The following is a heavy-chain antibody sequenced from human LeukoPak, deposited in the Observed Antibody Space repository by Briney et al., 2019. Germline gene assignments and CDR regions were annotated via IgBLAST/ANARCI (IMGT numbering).Heavy chain of an antibody. J-gene: IGHJ6*03. CDR3: ARGDSYDSSGYYSSGYYMDV. CDR1: GGTFSSYA. V-gene: IGHV1-8*03. Sequence: ASVKVSCKASGGTFSSYAISWVRQATGQGLEWMGWMNPNSGNTGYAQKFQGRVTITRNTSISTAHMELSSLRSEDTAVYYCARGDSYDSSGYYSSGYYMDVWGKGTTVTVSS. D-gene: IGHD3-22*01. CDR2: MNPNSGNT.